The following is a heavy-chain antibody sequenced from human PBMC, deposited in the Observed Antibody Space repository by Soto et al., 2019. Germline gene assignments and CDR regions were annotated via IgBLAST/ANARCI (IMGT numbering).Heavy chain of an antibody. CDR3: AVVGYCSSTSCYKYFQH. CDR2: IIPIFGTA. V-gene: IGHV1-69*01. J-gene: IGHJ1*01. Sequence: QVQLVQSGAEVKKPGSSVKVSCKASGGTFSSYAISWVRQAPGQGLEWMGGIIPIFGTANYAQKFQGRVTITADESTSTAYMELSSLRSEDTDVYYCAVVGYCSSTSCYKYFQHWGQGTLVTVSS. D-gene: IGHD2-2*02. CDR1: GGTFSSYA.